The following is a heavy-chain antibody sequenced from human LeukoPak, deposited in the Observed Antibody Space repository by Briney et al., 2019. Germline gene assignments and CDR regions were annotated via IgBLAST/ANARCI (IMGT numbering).Heavy chain of an antibody. D-gene: IGHD1-26*01. CDR2: INPSGGST. V-gene: IGHV1-46*01. CDR3: ARVGSKENSYYYMDV. CDR1: GYTFTSYY. Sequence: ASVKVSCKASGYTFTSYYMHWVRQAPGQGLEWMGIINPSGGSTSYAQKFQGRVTMTRDTSTSTVYMELSSLRSEDTAVYYCARVGSKENSYYYMDVWGKGTTVTVSS. J-gene: IGHJ6*03.